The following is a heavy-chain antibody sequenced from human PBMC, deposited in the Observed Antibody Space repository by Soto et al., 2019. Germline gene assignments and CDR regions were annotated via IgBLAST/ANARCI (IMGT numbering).Heavy chain of an antibody. CDR3: AKDIHPGRDTYHYGADY. V-gene: IGHV3-30*18. CDR1: GFIFSNYG. D-gene: IGHD5-12*01. J-gene: IGHJ4*02. CDR2: ISYDGSRK. Sequence: QVQLVESGGGVVQPGTSLTLSCSASGFIFSNYGMHWVRQAPGKGLEWVSIISYDGSRKHYIDSVKGRFTISRDNSKNTLELQMNSLRAEDTAVYYCAKDIHPGRDTYHYGADYWGQGTRVAVSS.